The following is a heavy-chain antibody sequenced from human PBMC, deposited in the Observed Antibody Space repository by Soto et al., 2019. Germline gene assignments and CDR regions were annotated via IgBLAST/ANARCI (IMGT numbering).Heavy chain of an antibody. Sequence: PGGSLRLSCAASGFTFSSYGMHWVRQAPGKGLEWVAVISYDGSNKYYADSVKGRFTISRDNSKNTLYLQMNSLRAEDTAVYYCASPPDSSGYTFDYWGQGTLVTVSS. D-gene: IGHD3-22*01. J-gene: IGHJ4*02. CDR1: GFTFSSYG. CDR3: ASPPDSSGYTFDY. V-gene: IGHV3-30*03. CDR2: ISYDGSNK.